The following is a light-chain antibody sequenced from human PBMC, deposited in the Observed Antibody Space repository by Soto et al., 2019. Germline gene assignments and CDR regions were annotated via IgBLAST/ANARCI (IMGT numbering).Light chain of an antibody. J-gene: IGKJ4*01. V-gene: IGKV3-11*01. CDR3: QQRTSWPRT. Sequence: EIVLTQSPATLSLSPGERATLSCRASQSVSSDLAWYQQKPGQAPRLLIYDASNRATGIPARFSGSGSGTDFTLTIGSLEPEDFALYYCQQRTSWPRTFGGGTKVEIK. CDR2: DAS. CDR1: QSVSSD.